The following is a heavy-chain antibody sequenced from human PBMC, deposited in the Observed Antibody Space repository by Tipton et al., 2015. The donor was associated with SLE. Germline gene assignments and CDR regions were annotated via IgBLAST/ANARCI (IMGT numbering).Heavy chain of an antibody. CDR1: GYTFTSYD. D-gene: IGHD6-6*01. J-gene: IGHJ4*02. V-gene: IGHV1-8*01. Sequence: QSGPEVKKPGASVKVSCKASGYTFTSYDINWVRQATGQGLEWMGWMNPNSGNTGYAQKFQGRVTMTRNTSISTAYMELSSLRSEDTAVYYCARERESIAARLVLGPLDYWGQGTLVTVSS. CDR3: ARERESIAARLVLGPLDY. CDR2: MNPNSGNT.